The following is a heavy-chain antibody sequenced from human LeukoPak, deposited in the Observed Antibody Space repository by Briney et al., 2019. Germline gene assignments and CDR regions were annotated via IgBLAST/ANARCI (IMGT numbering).Heavy chain of an antibody. V-gene: IGHV4-30-4*01. CDR2: IYYSGST. D-gene: IGHD3-22*01. CDR1: GGSISSGDYY. CDR3: ARGYYDSSGYYFRRLYHFDY. Sequence: TPSETLSLTCTVSGGSISSGDYYWSWIRQPPGKGLEWIGYIYYSGSTYYNPSLKSRVTISVDTSKNQFSLKLSSVTAADTAVYYCARGYYDSSGYYFRRLYHFDYWGQGTLVTVSS. J-gene: IGHJ4*02.